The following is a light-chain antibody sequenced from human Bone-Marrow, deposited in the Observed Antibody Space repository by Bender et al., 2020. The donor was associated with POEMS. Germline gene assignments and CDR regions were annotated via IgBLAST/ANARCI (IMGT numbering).Light chain of an antibody. J-gene: IGLJ3*02. V-gene: IGLV3-10*01. CDR1: ALPDRY. CDR2: EDT. Sequence: SYELTQPPSVSVSPGQTATITCSGDALPDRYVYWYQQKPGQAPVLVMFEDTKRPSGISERISGSSSGTTATLTISGAQVEDEADYYCYSTTDNDLGVFGGGTKLTVL. CDR3: YSTTDNDLGV.